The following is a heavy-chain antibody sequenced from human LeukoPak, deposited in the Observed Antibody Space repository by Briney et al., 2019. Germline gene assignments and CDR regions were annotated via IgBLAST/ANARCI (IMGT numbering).Heavy chain of an antibody. J-gene: IGHJ4*02. D-gene: IGHD3-22*01. CDR1: GFTFSSYW. CDR3: ARDYYDSSGYIPGY. V-gene: IGHV3-74*01. CDR2: INTDGSST. Sequence: GGSLRLSCAASGFTFSSYWMHWVRQAPGKGLVWVSRINTDGSSTSYADSMKGRFTISRDNAKNTLYLQMNSLRAEDTAVYYCARDYYDSSGYIPGYWGQGTLVTVSS.